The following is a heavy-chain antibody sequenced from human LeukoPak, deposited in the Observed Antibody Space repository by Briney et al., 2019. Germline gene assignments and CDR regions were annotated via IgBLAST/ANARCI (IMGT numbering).Heavy chain of an antibody. D-gene: IGHD3-3*01. V-gene: IGHV4-34*01. CDR3: AVTRYDFWSGYKGWFDP. Sequence: SETLSLTCAVYGGSFSGYYWSWIRQPPGKGLEWIGEINHSGSTNYNPSLKSRVTISVVTSKNQFSLKLSSVTAADTAVYYCAVTRYDFWSGYKGWFDPWGQGTLVTVSS. CDR2: INHSGST. J-gene: IGHJ5*02. CDR1: GGSFSGYY.